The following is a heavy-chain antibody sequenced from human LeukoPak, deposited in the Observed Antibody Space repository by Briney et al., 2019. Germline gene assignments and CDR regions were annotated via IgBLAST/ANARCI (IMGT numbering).Heavy chain of an antibody. V-gene: IGHV3-64*01. CDR3: ARDGLDY. CDR2: ISSNGGST. Sequence: PGGSLRLSCAASGFTFSSYAMHLVRQAPGKGLEYVSAISSNGGSTYYANSVKGRFTISRDNSKNTLYLQMGSLRAEDMAVYYCARDGLDYWGQGTLVTVSS. CDR1: GFTFSSYA. J-gene: IGHJ4*02.